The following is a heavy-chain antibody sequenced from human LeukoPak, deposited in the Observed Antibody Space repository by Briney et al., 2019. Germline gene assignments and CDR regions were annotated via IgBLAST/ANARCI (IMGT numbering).Heavy chain of an antibody. CDR1: GFTFSHYA. CDR3: ATSPGFVV. V-gene: IGHV3-23*01. D-gene: IGHD3-16*01. Sequence: GGSLRLSCAASGFTFSHYAMSWVRQAPGKGLEWVSATIGSGGSTYYADSVKGRFTISRDNSKNTLYLQMNSLRAEDTAVYYCATSPGFVVWGQGTLVTVSS. CDR2: TIGSGGST. J-gene: IGHJ4*02.